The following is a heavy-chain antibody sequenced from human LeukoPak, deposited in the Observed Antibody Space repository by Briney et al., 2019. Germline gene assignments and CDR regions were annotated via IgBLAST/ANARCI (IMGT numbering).Heavy chain of an antibody. CDR1: GYTFTSYG. CDR3: ARGHYCSSTSCPRGILWPSVY. V-gene: IGHV1-18*01. CDR2: ISAYNGNT. D-gene: IGHD2-2*01. J-gene: IGHJ4*02. Sequence: ASVKVSCKASGYTFTSYGISWVRQAPRQGLEWMGWISAYNGNTNYAQKLQGRVTMTTDTSTSTAYMELRSLRSDDTAVYYCARGHYCSSTSCPRGILWPSVYWGQGTLVTVSS.